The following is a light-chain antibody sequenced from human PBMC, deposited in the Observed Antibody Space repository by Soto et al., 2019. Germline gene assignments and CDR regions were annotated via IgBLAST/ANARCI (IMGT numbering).Light chain of an antibody. CDR3: SSYTTTSTYV. J-gene: IGLJ1*01. V-gene: IGLV2-14*01. Sequence: LTQPASVSGSPGQSITISCTGTSSDVGGYDYVSWYQQHPGKAPKFMIYEVTNRPSGVSHRFSGSKSGNTASLTISGLQAEDEADYYCSSYTTTSTYVFGTGTKVTVL. CDR2: EVT. CDR1: SSDVGGYDY.